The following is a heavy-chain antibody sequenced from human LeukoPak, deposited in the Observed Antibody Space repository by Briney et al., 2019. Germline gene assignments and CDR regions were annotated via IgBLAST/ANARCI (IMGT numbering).Heavy chain of an antibody. Sequence: SQTLSLTCTVSGGSISSGGYYWSWIRQPPGKGLEWIGYIYHSGSTYYNPSLKSRVTISVDRSKNQFSLKLSSVTAADTAVYYCARDEREGWFDPWGQGTLVTVSS. V-gene: IGHV4-30-2*01. CDR3: ARDEREGWFDP. CDR2: IYHSGST. J-gene: IGHJ5*02. D-gene: IGHD5-24*01. CDR1: GGSISSGGYY.